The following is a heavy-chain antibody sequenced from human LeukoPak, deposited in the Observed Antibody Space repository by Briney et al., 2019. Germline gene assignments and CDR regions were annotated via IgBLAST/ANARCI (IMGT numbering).Heavy chain of an antibody. CDR2: IIPIFGTA. D-gene: IGHD3-10*01. V-gene: IGHV1-69*13. Sequence: ASVKVSCKASGGTFSSYAISWVRQAPGQGLEWMGGIIPIFGTANYAQKFQGRVTITPDESTSTAYMELSSLRSEDTAVYYCARDLRYYGSGSSQAQWGQGTLVTVSS. CDR1: GGTFSSYA. J-gene: IGHJ4*02. CDR3: ARDLRYYGSGSSQAQ.